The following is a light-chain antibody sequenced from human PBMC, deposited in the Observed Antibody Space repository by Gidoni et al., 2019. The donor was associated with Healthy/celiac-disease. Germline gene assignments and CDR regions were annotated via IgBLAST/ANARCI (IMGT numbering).Light chain of an antibody. CDR3: QKYNSAPRT. CDR1: QGISNY. Sequence: DIPLTQSPSSLSASVGDRVNITCRARQGISNYLAWYQQKPGKVPKLLIYAASTLQSGVPSRFSGSGSGTYFTLTISSLQPEDVATYYCQKYNSAPRTFGPGTKVDIK. J-gene: IGKJ3*01. V-gene: IGKV1-27*01. CDR2: AAS.